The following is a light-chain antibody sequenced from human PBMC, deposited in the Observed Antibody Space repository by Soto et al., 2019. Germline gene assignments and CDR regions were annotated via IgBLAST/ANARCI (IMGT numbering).Light chain of an antibody. CDR2: GAS. J-gene: IGKJ5*01. Sequence: IGMTQSPATLSVSPGERATLSCRASQSLGGSLAWYQQKPGQAPRLLIYGASTRVTGIPARFSGSGYGTDFTLTISSLEPEDFAIYYCQHYAGGSRITFGQGTRLEI. V-gene: IGKV3-15*01. CDR1: QSLGGS. CDR3: QHYAGGSRIT.